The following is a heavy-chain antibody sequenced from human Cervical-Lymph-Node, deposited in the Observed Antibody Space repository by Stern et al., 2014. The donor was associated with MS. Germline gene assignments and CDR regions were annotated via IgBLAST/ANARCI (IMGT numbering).Heavy chain of an antibody. CDR3: ASGGRSSWYFDL. V-gene: IGHV1-69*01. D-gene: IGHD6-6*01. J-gene: IGHJ2*01. Sequence: VQLVQSGAEVKKPGSSVMVSCKASGGTFSTYAISWVRQAPGQGLEWMGGIIPIIGTANYAQKFQGRVTITADESTTTAYMELSSLRSEDTAVYYCASGGRSSWYFDLWGRGTLVTVSS. CDR2: IIPIIGTA. CDR1: GGTFSTYA.